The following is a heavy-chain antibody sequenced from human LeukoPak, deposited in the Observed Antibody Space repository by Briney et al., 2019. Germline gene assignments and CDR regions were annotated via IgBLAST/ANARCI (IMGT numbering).Heavy chain of an antibody. CDR1: GGTFSSYA. CDR2: IIPIFGTA. J-gene: IGHJ4*02. Sequence: SVKVSCRASGGTFSSYAISWVRQAPGQGLEWMGGIIPIFGTANYAQKFQGRVTITADKSTSTAYMELSSLRSEDTAVYYCARDLAGIEWNYWGQGTLVTVSS. V-gene: IGHV1-69*06. CDR3: ARDLAGIEWNY. D-gene: IGHD6-19*01.